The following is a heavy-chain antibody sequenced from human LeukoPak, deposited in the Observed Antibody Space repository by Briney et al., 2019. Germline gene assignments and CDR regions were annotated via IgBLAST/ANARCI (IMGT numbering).Heavy chain of an antibody. CDR3: ARDDYTNWFDP. J-gene: IGHJ5*02. D-gene: IGHD4-11*01. Sequence: SETLSLTCTVSGGSISSYYWSWIRQPPGKGLEWIGYIYYSGSTNYNPSLKSRVTISVDTSKSQFSLKLSSVTAADTAVYYCARDDYTNWFDPWGQGTLVTVSS. CDR2: IYYSGST. CDR1: GGSISSYY. V-gene: IGHV4-59*12.